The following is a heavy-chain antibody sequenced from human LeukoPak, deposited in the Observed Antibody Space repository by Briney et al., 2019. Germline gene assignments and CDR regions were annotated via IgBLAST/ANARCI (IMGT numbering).Heavy chain of an antibody. CDR2: ISSSGSTK. CDR1: GFTFSDYY. CDR3: ARGEYYESSGYYHYDY. D-gene: IGHD3-22*01. V-gene: IGHV3-11*01. Sequence: GGSLRLSCAASGFTFSDYYMSWIRQAPGKGLEWISYISSSGSTKYYADSVKGRFTISRDNAKKSLYLQMNSLSVEDTAVYYCARGEYYESSGYYHYDYWGQGTLVTVSS. J-gene: IGHJ4*02.